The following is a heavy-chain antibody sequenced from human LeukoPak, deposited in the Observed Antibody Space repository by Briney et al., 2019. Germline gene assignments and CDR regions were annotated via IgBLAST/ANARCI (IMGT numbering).Heavy chain of an antibody. Sequence: PGGSLRLSCAASGFTFSSYAMSWVRQAPGKGLEWVANIKEDGSEMYYVDSVKGRFTISRDNAKNSLYLQMNSLRAEDTAVYYCARGAAAAGTALFDYWGQGTLVTVSS. CDR3: ARGAAAAGTALFDY. J-gene: IGHJ4*02. CDR1: GFTFSSYA. D-gene: IGHD6-13*01. V-gene: IGHV3-7*04. CDR2: IKEDGSEM.